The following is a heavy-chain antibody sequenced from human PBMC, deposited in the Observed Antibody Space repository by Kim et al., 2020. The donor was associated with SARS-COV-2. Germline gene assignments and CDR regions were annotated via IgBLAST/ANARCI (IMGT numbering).Heavy chain of an antibody. V-gene: IGHV4-39*01. J-gene: IGHJ5*02. D-gene: IGHD3-16*02. CDR3: ARLETMMTFGGVIVTQFDP. Sequence: KSRVTISVDTSKNQFSLKLSSVTAADTAVYYCARLETMMTFGGVIVTQFDPWGQGTLVTVSS.